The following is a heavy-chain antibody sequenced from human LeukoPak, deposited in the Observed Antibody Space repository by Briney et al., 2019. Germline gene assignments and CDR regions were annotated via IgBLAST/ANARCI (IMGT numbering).Heavy chain of an antibody. CDR1: GFTFSSYD. V-gene: IGHV3-23*01. J-gene: IGHJ3*02. D-gene: IGHD1-26*01. Sequence: GGTLRLSCAASGFTFSSYDMSWVRQAPGKGPEWVSTISGSGGSTYYADSVKGRFTISRDNSKNTLYLQMNSLRAEDTAVYYCAKVKVRERDAFDIWGRGTLVTVSS. CDR2: ISGSGGST. CDR3: AKVKVRERDAFDI.